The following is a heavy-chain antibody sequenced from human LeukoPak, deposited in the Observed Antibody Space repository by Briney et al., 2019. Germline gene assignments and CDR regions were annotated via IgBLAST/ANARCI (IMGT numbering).Heavy chain of an antibody. CDR1: GYTFTSYE. D-gene: IGHD2-2*01. V-gene: IGHV1-18*01. CDR3: ARNAVSCSSTSCYSFDH. Sequence: GASVKVSFLASGYTFTSYEISWVRQAPGQGLEWMGWISVYNGNTNYAQNLQGRVTMTTDTSTSTAYMELRSLRSDDTAVYYCARNAVSCSSTSCYSFDHWGQGTLVTVSS. CDR2: ISVYNGNT. J-gene: IGHJ5*02.